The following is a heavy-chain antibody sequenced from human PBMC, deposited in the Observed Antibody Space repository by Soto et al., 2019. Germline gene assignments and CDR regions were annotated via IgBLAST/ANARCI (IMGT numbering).Heavy chain of an antibody. V-gene: IGHV1-69*06. D-gene: IGHD6-13*01. CDR1: GGTFSSYA. Sequence: SVKVSCKASGGTFSSYAISWVRQAPGQGLEWMGGIIPIFGTANYAQKFQGRVTITADKSTSTAYMELSSLRSEDTAVYYCARDSGYSSSWHLAGAFDIWGRGTMVTVSS. CDR2: IIPIFGTA. J-gene: IGHJ3*02. CDR3: ARDSGYSSSWHLAGAFDI.